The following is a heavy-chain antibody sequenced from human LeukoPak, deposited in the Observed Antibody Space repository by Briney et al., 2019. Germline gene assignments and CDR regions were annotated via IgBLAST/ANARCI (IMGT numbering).Heavy chain of an antibody. D-gene: IGHD5-12*01. CDR3: ARVGYGGYGVLDS. J-gene: IGHJ4*02. Sequence: PSETLSLTCTVSGGSISGDYWSWIRQPAGTGLEWIGRIYTSGRTIYNPSLKSRVTMSVDTSKNQFSLRLNSVTAADTAVYYCARVGYGGYGVLDSWGQGTLVTISS. CDR2: IYTSGRT. V-gene: IGHV4-4*07. CDR1: GGSISGDY.